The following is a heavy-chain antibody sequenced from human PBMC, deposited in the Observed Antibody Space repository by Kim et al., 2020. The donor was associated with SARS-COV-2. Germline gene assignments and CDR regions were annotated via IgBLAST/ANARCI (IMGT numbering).Heavy chain of an antibody. Sequence: GGSLRLSCAASGFTVSSNYMSWVRQAPGKGLEWVSVIYSGGSTYYADSVKGRFTISRDNSKNTLYLQMNSLRAEDTAVYYCARDRMAAAGPGWYFDLWGRGTLVTVSS. CDR2: IYSGGST. D-gene: IGHD6-13*01. V-gene: IGHV3-53*01. CDR3: ARDRMAAAGPGWYFDL. CDR1: GFTVSSNY. J-gene: IGHJ2*01.